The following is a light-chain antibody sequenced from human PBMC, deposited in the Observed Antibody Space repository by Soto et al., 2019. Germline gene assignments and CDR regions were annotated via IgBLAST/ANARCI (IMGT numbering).Light chain of an antibody. V-gene: IGLV2-14*01. J-gene: IGLJ1*01. Sequence: QSALTQPASVSGSPGQSITISCTGTSSDVGGYNYVSWYQQHPDKAPKLMIYEVSNRPSGVSNRFSGSKSGHTASLTISGLQSEDEADYFCTSYTSYSILDVFGTGTKLTVL. CDR1: SSDVGGYNY. CDR2: EVS. CDR3: TSYTSYSILDV.